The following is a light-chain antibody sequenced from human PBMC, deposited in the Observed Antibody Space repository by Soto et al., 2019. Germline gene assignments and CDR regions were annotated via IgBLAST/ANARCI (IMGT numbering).Light chain of an antibody. CDR2: STS. V-gene: IGLV7-43*01. J-gene: IGLJ3*02. CDR1: TGAVTSGYF. Sequence: QTVVTQEPSLTVSPGGTVTLTCASNTGAVTSGYFPNWFQQKPGQAPKSLIYSTSNKDSWTPALFSGSLLGGKAALTLSGVQPEDEAEYYCLLYYGGAWVFGGGTKLTVL. CDR3: LLYYGGAWV.